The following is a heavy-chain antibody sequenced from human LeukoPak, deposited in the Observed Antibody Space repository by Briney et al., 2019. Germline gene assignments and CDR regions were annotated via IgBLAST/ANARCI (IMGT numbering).Heavy chain of an antibody. Sequence: SETLSLTCTVSGGSINSSSYYWGWIRQPPGEALEWIGSIYHSGYTYYNPSLKSRVTISVDTSKSQFSLKLSSVTAADTAVYYCVRSSTFRGVTVDYWGQGTLVTVSS. CDR2: IYHSGYT. CDR1: GGSINSSSYY. CDR3: VRSSTFRGVTVDY. D-gene: IGHD3-16*01. J-gene: IGHJ4*02. V-gene: IGHV4-39*01.